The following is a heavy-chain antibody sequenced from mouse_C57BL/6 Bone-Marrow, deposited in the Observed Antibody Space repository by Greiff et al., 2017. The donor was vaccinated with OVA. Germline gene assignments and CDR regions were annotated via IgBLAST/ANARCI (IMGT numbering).Heavy chain of an antibody. CDR2: IYHRSGNT. CDR1: GYTFTSYG. J-gene: IGHJ4*01. V-gene: IGHV1-81*01. D-gene: IGHD1-1*01. Sequence: QVHVKQSGAELARPGASVKLSCKASGYTFTSYGISWVKQRTGPGLEWIGEIYHRSGNTYYNEKFKGKDTLTADKSSSTAYMELRSLTSEDSAVYVCAMSSSYAMDYWGQGTSVTVSS. CDR3: AMSSSYAMDY.